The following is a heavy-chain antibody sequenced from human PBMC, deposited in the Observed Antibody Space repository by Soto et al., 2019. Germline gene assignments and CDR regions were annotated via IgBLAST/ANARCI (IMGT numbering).Heavy chain of an antibody. CDR2: IGTLGDT. Sequence: GGSLRLSCAASGFTFSTYDMHWVRQATGKGLEWVSAIGTLGDTYYLDSVKGRSTISRENAKNSFYLQMNSLRAGDTAVYYCARGRSNQYESSPPPKFDPWGRGTLVTVSS. CDR3: ARGRSNQYESSPPPKFDP. V-gene: IGHV3-13*01. CDR1: GFTFSTYD. J-gene: IGHJ5*02. D-gene: IGHD2-8*01.